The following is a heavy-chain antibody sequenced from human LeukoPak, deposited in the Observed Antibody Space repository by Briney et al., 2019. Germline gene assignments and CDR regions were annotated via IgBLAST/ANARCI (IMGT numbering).Heavy chain of an antibody. V-gene: IGHV4-39*01. CDR2: IYYTGST. D-gene: IGHD1-26*01. J-gene: IGHJ4*02. CDR3: ARRGGSGRAFDY. CDR1: GASISGGTYY. Sequence: PSETLSLTCSVSGASISGGTYYWGWIRQPPGKGLEWIGSIYYTGSTYDNPSLKSRVTISVDTSKNQFYMKLSSVTAEDTAVYYCARRGGSGRAFDYWGQGTLVTVSS.